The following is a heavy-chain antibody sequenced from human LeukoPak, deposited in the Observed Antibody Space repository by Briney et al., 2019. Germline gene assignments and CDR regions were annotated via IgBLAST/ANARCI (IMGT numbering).Heavy chain of an antibody. D-gene: IGHD6-13*01. Sequence: SVTVSFPASAGTFTTYVISGVGQARGQGMDWMGGMMRIFGTANYAKKFQGRVTISTDESTSTAYMELSSLRSEDTAVYYCARVGVAYSSSYWFDPWCQGRLVTAAS. CDR2: MMRIFGTA. J-gene: IGHJ5*02. CDR1: AGTFTTYV. CDR3: ARVGVAYSSSYWFDP. V-gene: IGHV1-69*05.